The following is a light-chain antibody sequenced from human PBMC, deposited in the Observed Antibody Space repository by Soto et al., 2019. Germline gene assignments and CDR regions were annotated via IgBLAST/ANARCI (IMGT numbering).Light chain of an antibody. V-gene: IGLV2-14*03. CDR1: NSDLGTYNY. CDR3: CSYTTDNTGV. CDR2: DVN. J-gene: IGLJ3*02. Sequence: QSALTQPASVSGSPGQSVTISCTGTNSDLGTYNYVSWYQQHPGKVPKLIIYDVNDRPSGISTRFSASKSANTASLTISGLQPDDEAHYYCCSYTTDNTGVFGGGTKLTVL.